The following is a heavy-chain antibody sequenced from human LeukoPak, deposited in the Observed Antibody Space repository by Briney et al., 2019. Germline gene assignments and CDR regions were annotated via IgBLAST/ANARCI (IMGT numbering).Heavy chain of an antibody. Sequence: GGSLRLSCAASRFTFSSYSMNWVRQAPGKGLVWVSRIKNDGTTINYADSVEGRFAISRDNAKNTLYLQMNSLRAEDTAVYFCARYAVVTAGDYWGQGTPVTVSS. J-gene: IGHJ4*02. CDR2: IKNDGTTI. CDR1: RFTFSSYS. D-gene: IGHD2-21*02. V-gene: IGHV3-74*01. CDR3: ARYAVVTAGDY.